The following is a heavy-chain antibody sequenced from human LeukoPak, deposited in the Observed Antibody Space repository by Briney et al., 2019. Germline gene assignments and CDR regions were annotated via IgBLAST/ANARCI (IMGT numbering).Heavy chain of an antibody. CDR3: ARDSWPEVVRFDY. Sequence: SETLSLTCTVSGDSIRSSYWSWIRQPPGKGLEWIGSKHHSGNIDDNPSLKSRVSISVDTSKNQFSLKLSSVTAADTAVYYCARDSWPEVVRFDYWGQEILVTVSS. J-gene: IGHJ4*02. CDR1: GDSIRSSY. D-gene: IGHD1-14*01. CDR2: KHHSGNI. V-gene: IGHV4-38-2*02.